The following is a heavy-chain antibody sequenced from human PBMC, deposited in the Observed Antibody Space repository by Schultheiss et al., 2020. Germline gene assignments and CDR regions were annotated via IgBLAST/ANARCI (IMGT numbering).Heavy chain of an antibody. D-gene: IGHD6-6*01. J-gene: IGHJ6*03. CDR2: MNPNSGNT. CDR3: ARNIAARPLGDYYYMDV. CDR1: GYTFTSYD. V-gene: IGHV1-18*01. Sequence: GSVKVSCKASGYTFTSYDINWVRQATGQGLEWMGWMNPNSGNTNYAQKLQGRVTMTTDTSTSTAYMELRSLRSDDTAVYYCARNIAARPLGDYYYMDVWGKGTTVTVSS.